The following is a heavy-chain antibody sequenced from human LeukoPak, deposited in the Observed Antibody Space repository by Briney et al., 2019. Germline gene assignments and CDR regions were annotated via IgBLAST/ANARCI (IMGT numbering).Heavy chain of an antibody. Sequence: GGSLRLSCAASGLTVRSNYMSWIRQAPGKGLEWVSYISSSSNYTNYADSVKGRFTISRDNAKNSLYLQMNSLRADDTAVYYCARSVYSYGPFDHWGQGTLVTVSS. V-gene: IGHV3-11*06. D-gene: IGHD5-18*01. CDR3: ARSVYSYGPFDH. CDR2: ISSSSNYT. J-gene: IGHJ4*02. CDR1: GLTVRSNY.